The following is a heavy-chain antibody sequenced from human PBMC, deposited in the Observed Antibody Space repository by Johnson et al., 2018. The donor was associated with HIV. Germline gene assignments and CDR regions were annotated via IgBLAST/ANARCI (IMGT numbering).Heavy chain of an antibody. J-gene: IGHJ3*02. Sequence: HVQLVESGGGVVQPGRSLSLSCAASGFTFSNYGMHWVRQAPGKGLEWVSVIYSGGSTYYADSVKGRFTISRDNSKNTLYLQMNSLRVEDTAVYYCASEVRGVLDIWGQGTMVTVSS. D-gene: IGHD3-10*01. V-gene: IGHV3-NL1*01. CDR3: ASEVRGVLDI. CDR2: IYSGGST. CDR1: GFTFSNYG.